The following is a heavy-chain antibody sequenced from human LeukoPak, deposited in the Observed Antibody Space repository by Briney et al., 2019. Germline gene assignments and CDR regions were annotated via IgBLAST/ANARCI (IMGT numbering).Heavy chain of an antibody. CDR2: IYTSGST. CDR3: ALSRVSSGSAEEDY. J-gene: IGHJ4*02. CDR1: GGSISSGSYY. D-gene: IGHD3-22*01. V-gene: IGHV4-61*02. Sequence: SQTLSLTCTVSGGSISSGSYYWSWIRQPAGKGLEWIGRIYTSGSTNYNPSLKSRVTISVDTSKNQFSLKLSSVTAADTAVYYCALSRVSSGSAEEDYWGQGTLVTVSS.